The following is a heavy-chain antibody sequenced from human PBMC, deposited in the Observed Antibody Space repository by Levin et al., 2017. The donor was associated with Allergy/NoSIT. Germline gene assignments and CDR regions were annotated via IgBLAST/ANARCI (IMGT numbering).Heavy chain of an antibody. J-gene: IGHJ3*02. CDR1: GFTFSNYD. CDR3: ARGSGYVFDI. CDR2: IGTAGDT. Sequence: GGSLRLSCAASGFTFSNYDMHWVRQVTGKGLEWVSAIGTAGDTYYPGSVRGRFTISRENAKNSLYLQMNSLRAGDTAVYYCARGSGYVFDIWGQGTMVTVSS. D-gene: IGHD3-10*01. V-gene: IGHV3-13*04.